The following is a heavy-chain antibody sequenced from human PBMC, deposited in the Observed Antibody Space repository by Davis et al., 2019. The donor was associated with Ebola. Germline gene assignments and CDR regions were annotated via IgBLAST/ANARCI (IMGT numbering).Heavy chain of an antibody. J-gene: IGHJ4*02. Sequence: GGSLRLSCAASGFTFSNYGMHWVRQAPGKGLEWVAVIWYDGSNKYYADSVKGRFTISRDNSKNTLYLQMNSLRAEDTAVYYCARETDVDTAMEDYWGQGTLVTVSS. D-gene: IGHD5-18*01. CDR1: GFTFSNYG. CDR3: ARETDVDTAMEDY. CDR2: IWYDGSNK. V-gene: IGHV3-33*08.